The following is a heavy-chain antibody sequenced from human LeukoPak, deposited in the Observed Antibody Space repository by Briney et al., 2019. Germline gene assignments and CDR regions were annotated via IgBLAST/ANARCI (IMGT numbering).Heavy chain of an antibody. CDR2: ISSSGNST. D-gene: IGHD6-13*01. Sequence: GGSLRLSCAASGFTFSDYYMSWIRQAPGKGLEWVSYISSSGNSTYYSDSVRGRFTISRDNAKNSLHLQMNSLRAEDTAVYYCARDGGSSWYFDYWGQGTLATVSS. CDR1: GFTFSDYY. CDR3: ARDGGSSWYFDY. V-gene: IGHV3-11*04. J-gene: IGHJ4*02.